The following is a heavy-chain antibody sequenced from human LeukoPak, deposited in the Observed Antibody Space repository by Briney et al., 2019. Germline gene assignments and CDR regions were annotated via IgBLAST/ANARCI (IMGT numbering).Heavy chain of an antibody. CDR3: ARKNYDSSGYYDY. CDR2: IYHSGST. J-gene: IGHJ4*02. V-gene: IGHV4-4*02. CDR1: GFTFSSYAM. D-gene: IGHD3-22*01. Sequence: GSLRLSCAASGFTFSSYAMNWVRQPPGKGLEWIGEIYHSGSTNYNPSLESRVTISVDKSKNQFSLKLNSVTAADTAVHYCARKNYDSSGYYDYWGQGTLVTVSS.